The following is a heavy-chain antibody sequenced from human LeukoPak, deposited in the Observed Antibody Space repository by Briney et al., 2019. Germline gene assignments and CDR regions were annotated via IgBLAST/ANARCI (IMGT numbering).Heavy chain of an antibody. J-gene: IGHJ4*02. V-gene: IGHV3-23*01. CDR2: ASYYVGKQ. D-gene: IGHD3-16*01. CDR3: SEAGIGADGWGFLCEY. Sequence: GGSLTLSCAASGFTFSDYAMSWVRQAPGKGLEWVSTASYYVGKQYHTDSVRGRFTVSRDNSRNTVSLQMSSLRVEDTGIYYCSEAGIGADGWGFLCEYWGQGTLVTVSS. CDR1: GFTFSDYA.